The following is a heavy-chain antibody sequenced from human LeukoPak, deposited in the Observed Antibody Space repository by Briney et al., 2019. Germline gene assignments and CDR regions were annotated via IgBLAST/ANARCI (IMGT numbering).Heavy chain of an antibody. CDR1: GGSISGYY. V-gene: IGHV4-59*08. J-gene: IGHJ5*02. Sequence: SETLSLTCTVSGGSISGYYWNWIRQPPGRGLEWIGNIYYSGSTTYNPSLKSRVTISIDTSKNQFSLKLSSVTAPDTAVYYCARQILRGSGGRHNWFDPWGQGTLVTVSS. D-gene: IGHD3-10*01. CDR2: IYYSGST. CDR3: ARQILRGSGGRHNWFDP.